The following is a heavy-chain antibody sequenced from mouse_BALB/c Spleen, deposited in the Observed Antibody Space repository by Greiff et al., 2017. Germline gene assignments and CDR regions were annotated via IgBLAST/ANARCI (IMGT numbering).Heavy chain of an antibody. Sequence: EVKLQESGPSLVKPSQTLSLTCSVTGDSITSGYWNWIRKFPGNKLEYMGYISYSGSTYYNPSLKSRISITRDTSKNQYYLQLNSVTTEDTATYYCARSHYYGFLYFDYWGQGTTLTVSS. CDR3: ARSHYYGFLYFDY. V-gene: IGHV3-8*02. J-gene: IGHJ2*01. CDR2: ISYSGST. D-gene: IGHD1-2*01. CDR1: GDSITSGY.